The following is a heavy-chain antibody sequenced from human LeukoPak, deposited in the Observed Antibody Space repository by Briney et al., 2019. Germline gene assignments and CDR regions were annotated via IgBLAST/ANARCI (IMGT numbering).Heavy chain of an antibody. V-gene: IGHV4-34*01. J-gene: IGHJ6*03. CDR1: GGSFSDHY. CDR2: VNDSEST. Sequence: SETLSLTCAVYGGSFSDHYWTWLRQSPMKGLEWIGEVNDSESTNYNPPLKSRVTISVDTSKNQFSLKLSSVTAADTAVYYCAREYCSGGSCYSYYYYNYMDVWGKGTTVTVSS. D-gene: IGHD2-15*01. CDR3: AREYCSGGSCYSYYYYNYMDV.